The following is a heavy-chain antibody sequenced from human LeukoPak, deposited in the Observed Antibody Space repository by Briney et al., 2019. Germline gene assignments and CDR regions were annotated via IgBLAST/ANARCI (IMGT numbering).Heavy chain of an antibody. D-gene: IGHD4/OR15-4a*01. CDR2: MSYSGNT. Sequence: SETLFLTCTVSGGSINNYYWNWIRQPPGKGLEWIGYMSYSGNTYYNPSLKSRVTISVDMSKNQFYLQMSSVTAADTAVYYCARDEYGGPFDYWGQGALVTVSS. J-gene: IGHJ4*02. CDR1: GGSINNYY. CDR3: ARDEYGGPFDY. V-gene: IGHV4-59*01.